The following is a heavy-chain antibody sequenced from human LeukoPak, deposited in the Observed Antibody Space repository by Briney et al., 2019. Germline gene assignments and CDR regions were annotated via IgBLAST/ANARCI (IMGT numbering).Heavy chain of an antibody. D-gene: IGHD6-13*01. V-gene: IGHV1-8*01. Sequence: ASVKVSCKASGYTFTSYDINWVRQATGQGLEWMGWMNPNSGNTGYAQKFQGRVTMTRNTSISTAYMELSSLRSEDTAVYYCARGKAAAGTGYYMDVWGKGTTVTVSS. CDR3: ARGKAAAGTGYYMDV. CDR1: GYTFTSYD. CDR2: MNPNSGNT. J-gene: IGHJ6*03.